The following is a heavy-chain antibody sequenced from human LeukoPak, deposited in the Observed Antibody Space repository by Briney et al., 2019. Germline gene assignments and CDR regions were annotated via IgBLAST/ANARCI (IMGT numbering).Heavy chain of an antibody. CDR3: AGGLPSNCDSRNLTNDY. Sequence: SETLSLTCAVYGGSFSGYYWSWIRQPPGKGLEWIGEINHSGSTNYNPSLKSRVTISVDTSKNQFSLKLSSVTAADTAVYYCAGGLPSNCDSRNLTNDYWGQGTLVTVSS. D-gene: IGHD3-22*01. CDR2: INHSGST. CDR1: GGSFSGYY. V-gene: IGHV4-34*01. J-gene: IGHJ4*02.